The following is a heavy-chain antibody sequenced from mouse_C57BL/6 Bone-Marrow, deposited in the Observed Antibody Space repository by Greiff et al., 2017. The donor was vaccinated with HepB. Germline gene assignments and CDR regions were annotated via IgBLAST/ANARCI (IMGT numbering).Heavy chain of an antibody. D-gene: IGHD2-1*01. CDR3: ARPTMVKEWFAY. Sequence: VQLQQSGAELMKPGASVKLSCKATGYTFTGYWIEWEKQRPGHGLEWIGEILPGSCSTNYNEKFKGKATFTADTSSKTAYMQLSILTTEDSAIYYCARPTMVKEWFAYWGQGTLVTVSA. V-gene: IGHV1-9*01. CDR2: ILPGSCST. J-gene: IGHJ3*01. CDR1: GYTFTGYW.